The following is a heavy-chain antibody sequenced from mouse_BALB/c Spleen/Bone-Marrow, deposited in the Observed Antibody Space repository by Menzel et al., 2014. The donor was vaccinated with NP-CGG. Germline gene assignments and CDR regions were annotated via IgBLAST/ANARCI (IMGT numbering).Heavy chain of an antibody. CDR1: GFNIKDTY. Sequence: VQLQQSGADLVKPGASVKLSCTASGFNIKDTYINWVRQRPEQCLEWIGRIDPTNGNNKYDPKFQGKATITADTSSNTAYLQLSSLTSEDTVVYYCARDRGWYLDVWGAGTTVTVSS. D-gene: IGHD2-14*01. CDR3: ARDRGWYLDV. V-gene: IGHV14-3*02. CDR2: IDPTNGNN. J-gene: IGHJ1*01.